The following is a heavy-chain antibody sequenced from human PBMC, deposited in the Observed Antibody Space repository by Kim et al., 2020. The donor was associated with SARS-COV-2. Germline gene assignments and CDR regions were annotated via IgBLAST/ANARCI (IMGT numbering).Heavy chain of an antibody. D-gene: IGHD5-12*01. J-gene: IGHJ5*02. Sequence: GGSLRLSCAASGFTFSSYSMNWVRQAPGKGLEWVSSISSSSYIYYADSVEGRFTISRDNDKNSLYLQMNSLRAEDTAVYYCARERRDIVSTPWGQGTLVTVSS. CDR3: ARERRDIVSTP. CDR2: ISSSSYI. CDR1: GFTFSSYS. V-gene: IGHV3-21*01.